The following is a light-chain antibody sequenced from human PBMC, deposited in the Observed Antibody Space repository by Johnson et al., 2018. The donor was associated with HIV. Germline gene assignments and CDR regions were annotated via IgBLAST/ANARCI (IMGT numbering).Light chain of an antibody. V-gene: IGLV1-51*02. CDR2: ENS. Sequence: QSVLTQPPSVSAAPGQEVTFSCSGSSSNIGNTYVSWYQQLPGTAPKLLIYENSKRPSGIPDRFSGSQSGTSATLGITGLQTGDEDDYYCGAWDSSLTTYVFGTGTTFTVL. J-gene: IGLJ1*01. CDR3: GAWDSSLTTYV. CDR1: SSNIGNTY.